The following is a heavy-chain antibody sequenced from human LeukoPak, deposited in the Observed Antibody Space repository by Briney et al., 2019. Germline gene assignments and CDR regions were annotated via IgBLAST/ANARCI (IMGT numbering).Heavy chain of an antibody. J-gene: IGHJ4*02. V-gene: IGHV3-33*01. CDR2: IWYDGSNK. D-gene: IGHD6-19*01. CDR3: VRDRGIAVAGPKRVHYFDY. Sequence: GRFLRLSCAASGFTFSSYGMHWVRQAPGKGLEWVAVIWYDGSNKYYADSVKGRFTISRDNSKNTLYLQMNSLRAEDTAVYYCVRDRGIAVAGPKRVHYFDYWGQGTLVTVSS. CDR1: GFTFSSYG.